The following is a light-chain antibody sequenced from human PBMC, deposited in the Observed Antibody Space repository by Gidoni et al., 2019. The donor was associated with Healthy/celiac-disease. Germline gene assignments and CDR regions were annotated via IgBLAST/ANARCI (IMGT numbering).Light chain of an antibody. Sequence: DIVLTQSPATLSLSPGERATLSCRASQSVSSYLAWYQQKPGQAPRLLIYGASNRATGIPARFSGSGSGTDFTLTISSLEPEDFAVYYCQQRSNWPSITFGQGTRLEIK. CDR2: GAS. V-gene: IGKV3-11*01. J-gene: IGKJ5*01. CDR3: QQRSNWPSIT. CDR1: QSVSSY.